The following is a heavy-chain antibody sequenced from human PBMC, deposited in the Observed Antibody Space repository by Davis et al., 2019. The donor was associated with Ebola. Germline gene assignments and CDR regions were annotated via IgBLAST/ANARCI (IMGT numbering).Heavy chain of an antibody. V-gene: IGHV1-18*01. Sequence: AASVKVSCKASGYTFSNYGFSWVRQAPGQGLEWMGWISAYNGDTKYAQKFQGRVTLTIDTSTSTAYMELRSLRSDDTAVYYCARVVAAPNWFDPWGQGTLVTVSS. CDR2: ISAYNGDT. J-gene: IGHJ5*02. D-gene: IGHD6-19*01. CDR3: ARVVAAPNWFDP. CDR1: GYTFSNYG.